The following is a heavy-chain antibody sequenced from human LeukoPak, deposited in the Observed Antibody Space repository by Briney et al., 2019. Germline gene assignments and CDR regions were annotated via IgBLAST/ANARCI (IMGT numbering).Heavy chain of an antibody. CDR3: AVTGYSSSWYGSYYYYGMDV. V-gene: IGHV1-8*01. CDR2: MNPNSGNT. D-gene: IGHD6-13*01. J-gene: IGHJ6*02. CDR1: GYTFTSYD. Sequence: ASVKVSRKASGYTFTSYDINWVRQATGQGLEWMGWMNPNSGNTGYAQKFQGRVTITRNTYISTAYMELSSLRSEDTAVYYCAVTGYSSSWYGSYYYYGMDVWGQGTTVTVSS.